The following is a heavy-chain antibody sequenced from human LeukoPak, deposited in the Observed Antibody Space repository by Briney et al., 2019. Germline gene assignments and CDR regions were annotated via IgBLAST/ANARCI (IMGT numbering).Heavy chain of an antibody. J-gene: IGHJ6*03. V-gene: IGHV3-74*01. CDR3: ARWFDYVWGSYRWDYYYYMDV. Sequence: PGGSLRLSCAASGFTFSSSAMSWVRQAPGKGLVWVSRINTDGSSTSYADSVKGRFTISRDNAKNTLYLQMNSLRAEDTAVYYCARWFDYVWGSYRWDYYYYMDVWGKGTTVTVSS. CDR1: GFTFSSSA. D-gene: IGHD3-16*02. CDR2: INTDGSST.